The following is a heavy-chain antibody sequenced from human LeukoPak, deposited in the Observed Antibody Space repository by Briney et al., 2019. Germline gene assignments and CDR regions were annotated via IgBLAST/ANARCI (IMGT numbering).Heavy chain of an antibody. CDR1: GFTFSSYG. CDR2: ISHDGSNK. D-gene: IGHD3-22*01. V-gene: IGHV3-30*18. Sequence: PGGSLRLSCAASGFTFSSYGMHWVRQAPGKGLEWVAVISHDGSNKYYADSVKGRFTIPRDNSKNTLYLQMNSLRAEDTAVYYCAKERRHGMYYYDSSGYSDAFDIWGQGTMVTVSS. J-gene: IGHJ3*02. CDR3: AKERRHGMYYYDSSGYSDAFDI.